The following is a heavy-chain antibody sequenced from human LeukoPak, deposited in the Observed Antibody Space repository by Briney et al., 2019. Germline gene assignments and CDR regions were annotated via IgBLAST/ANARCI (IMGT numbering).Heavy chain of an antibody. J-gene: IGHJ4*02. CDR3: AKDYYDISGSRYDF. Sequence: GGSLRLSCAASGFAFSSYAMSWVRQAPGRGLEWVSAISGSGGDTWYADSVRGRFTISRDNSKNTLYMQVNSLRAEDTAVYYCAKDYYDISGSRYDFWGQGTLVTVSS. CDR2: ISGSGGDT. CDR1: GFAFSSYA. D-gene: IGHD3-22*01. V-gene: IGHV3-23*01.